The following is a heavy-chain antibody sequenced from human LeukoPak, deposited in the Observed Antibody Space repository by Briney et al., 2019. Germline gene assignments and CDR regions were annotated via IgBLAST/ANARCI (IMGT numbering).Heavy chain of an antibody. CDR1: GYTFTGYY. Sequence: ASVTVSCTASGYTFTGYYMHWVRQAPGQGLEWMGWINPNSGGTNYAQKFQGRVTMTRDTSISTAYMELSRLRSDDTDVYYCARDRFYYDSSGYYWQPFDYWGQGTLVTVSS. CDR3: ARDRFYYDSSGYYWQPFDY. J-gene: IGHJ4*02. D-gene: IGHD3-22*01. V-gene: IGHV1-2*02. CDR2: INPNSGGT.